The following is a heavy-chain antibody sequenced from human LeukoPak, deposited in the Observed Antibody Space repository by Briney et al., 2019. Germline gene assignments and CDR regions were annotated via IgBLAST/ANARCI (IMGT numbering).Heavy chain of an antibody. CDR1: GYTFTSYD. Sequence: GASVKVSCKASGYTFTSYDINWVRQATGQGLEWMGWMNPNSGNTGYAQKFQGRVTMTRNTSISTAYMELSSLRSEDTAVYYCARGFYDSSGYYRIYYFDYWGQGTLVTVSS. V-gene: IGHV1-8*01. D-gene: IGHD3-22*01. CDR2: MNPNSGNT. J-gene: IGHJ4*02. CDR3: ARGFYDSSGYYRIYYFDY.